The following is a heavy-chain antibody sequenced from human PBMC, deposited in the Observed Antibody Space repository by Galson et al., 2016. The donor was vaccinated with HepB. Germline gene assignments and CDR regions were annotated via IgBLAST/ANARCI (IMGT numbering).Heavy chain of an antibody. Sequence: SLRLSCAASGFTFRPFWMSWVRQAPGKGLEWLAVISFDGNNNFYMDSVKGRFTLSRDNSKNTAFLQMNSLRVDDTGVYYCARGGNYQLPPLWGQGTLVTVSS. V-gene: IGHV3-30*03. D-gene: IGHD2-2*01. CDR1: GFTFRPFW. J-gene: IGHJ4*02. CDR3: ARGGNYQLPPL. CDR2: ISFDGNNN.